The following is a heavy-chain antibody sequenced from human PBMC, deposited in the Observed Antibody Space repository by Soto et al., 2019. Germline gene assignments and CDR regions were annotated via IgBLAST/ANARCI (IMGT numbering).Heavy chain of an antibody. J-gene: IGHJ6*02. CDR1: GDSVSSNSAA. CDR3: ARDPGIAAAGTPRLGGRYYYYGMDV. D-gene: IGHD6-13*01. Sequence: SQTLSLTCAISGDSVSSNSAAWNWIRQSPSRSLEWLGRTYYRSKWYNDYAVSVKSRITINPDTSKNQFSLQLNSVTPEDTAVYYCARDPGIAAAGTPRLGGRYYYYGMDVWGQGTTVTVSS. V-gene: IGHV6-1*01. CDR2: TYYRSKWYN.